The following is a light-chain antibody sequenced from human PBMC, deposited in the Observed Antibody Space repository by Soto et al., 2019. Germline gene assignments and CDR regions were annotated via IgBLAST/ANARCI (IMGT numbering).Light chain of an antibody. CDR3: SSYGGSNNLV. CDR1: SSDVGGYNS. V-gene: IGLV2-8*01. J-gene: IGLJ3*02. Sequence: QSALTQPPSASGSPGQSVTISCTGTSSDVGGYNSVSWYQQPPGKPPKLMIYDVSKRPSGVPNRFSSSKSGNTAALTVSGLQAEDEADYYGSSYGGSNNLVFGGGTKLTVL. CDR2: DVS.